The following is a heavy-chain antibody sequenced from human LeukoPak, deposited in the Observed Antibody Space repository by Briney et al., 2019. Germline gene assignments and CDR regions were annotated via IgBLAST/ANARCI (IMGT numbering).Heavy chain of an antibody. CDR3: AQHPSWIQLWDYFDY. Sequence: GASLRLSYAASGFTFSGYAMSWVRQAPGKGLEWVSAISGSGGSTYYADSVKGRFTISRDNSKNTLYLQMNSLRAEDTAVYYCAQHPSWIQLWDYFDYWGQGTLVTVSS. CDR1: GFTFSGYA. D-gene: IGHD5-18*01. J-gene: IGHJ4*02. CDR2: ISGSGGST. V-gene: IGHV3-23*01.